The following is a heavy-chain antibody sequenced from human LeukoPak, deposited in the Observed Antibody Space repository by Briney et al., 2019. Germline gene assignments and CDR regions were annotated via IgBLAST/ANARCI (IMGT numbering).Heavy chain of an antibody. CDR3: ARIYSTSYYFMDV. CDR1: GFTFNSYE. D-gene: IGHD4-11*01. V-gene: IGHV3-48*03. J-gene: IGHJ6*03. Sequence: GGSLRLSCAASGFTFNSYEMNWVRQAPGKGLGWISSISSSGSTIHYADSVKGRFTISRDNPKNALYLEMNSLRAEDTAVYYCARIYSTSYYFMDVWGKGTTVTVSS. CDR2: ISSSGSTI.